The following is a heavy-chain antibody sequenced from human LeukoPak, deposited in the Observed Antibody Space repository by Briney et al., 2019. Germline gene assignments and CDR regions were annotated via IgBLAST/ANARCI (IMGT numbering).Heavy chain of an antibody. D-gene: IGHD3-10*01. CDR3: ARDRTMVRGWGDSGHWFDP. J-gene: IGHJ5*02. V-gene: IGHV4-38-2*02. CDR2: IYHSGST. Sequence: SETLSLTCTVSGYSISSGYYWGWIRQPPGRGLEWIGSIYHSGSTYYNPSLKSRVTISVDTSKNQFSLKLSSVTAADTAVYYCARDRTMVRGWGDSGHWFDPWGQGTLVTVSS. CDR1: GYSISSGYY.